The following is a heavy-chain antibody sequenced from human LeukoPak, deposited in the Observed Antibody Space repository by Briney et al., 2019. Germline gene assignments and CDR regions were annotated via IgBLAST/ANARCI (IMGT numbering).Heavy chain of an antibody. Sequence: GGSLRLSCAASGFTFSSSAMSWVRQAPGKGLEWVSAISNNGGYTYYADSVQGRFTISRDNSKSTLCLQMNSLRAEDTAVYYCARARTIWGDYEYYFDYWGQGTLVTVSS. V-gene: IGHV3-23*01. CDR2: ISNNGGYT. D-gene: IGHD4-17*01. J-gene: IGHJ4*02. CDR3: ARARTIWGDYEYYFDY. CDR1: GFTFSSSA.